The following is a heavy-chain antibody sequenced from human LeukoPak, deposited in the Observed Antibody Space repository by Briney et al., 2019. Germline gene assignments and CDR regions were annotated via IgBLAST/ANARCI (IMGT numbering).Heavy chain of an antibody. D-gene: IGHD2-2*01. CDR2: ISGSGGST. Sequence: GGSLRLSCAASGFTFSSYAMSWVRQAPGKGLEWISAISGSGGSTYYADSVKGRFTISRDNAKNSLYLQMNSLRAEDTAVYYCARWGSSTSCPSRPPSYYYYGMDVWGQGTTVTVSS. CDR1: GFTFSSYA. CDR3: ARWGSSTSCPSRPPSYYYYGMDV. J-gene: IGHJ6*02. V-gene: IGHV3-23*01.